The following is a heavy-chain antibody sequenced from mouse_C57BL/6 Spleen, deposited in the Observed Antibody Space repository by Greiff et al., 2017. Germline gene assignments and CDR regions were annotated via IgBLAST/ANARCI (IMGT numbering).Heavy chain of an antibody. CDR2: IDPSDSET. CDR1: GYTFTSYW. CDR3: ARASGSSFYAMDY. Sequence: QVQLQQPGAELVRPGSSVKLSCKASGYTFTSYWMHWVKQRPIQGLEWIGNIDPSDSETHYNQKFKDKATLTVDKSSSTAYMQLSSLTSEDSAVYYGARASGSSFYAMDYWGQGTSVTVSS. V-gene: IGHV1-52*01. J-gene: IGHJ4*01. D-gene: IGHD1-1*01.